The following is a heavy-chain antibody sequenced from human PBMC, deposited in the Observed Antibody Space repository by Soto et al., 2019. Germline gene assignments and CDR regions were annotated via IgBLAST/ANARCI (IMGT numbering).Heavy chain of an antibody. CDR1: GFTFSDSW. J-gene: IGHJ5*02. CDR3: VRGGSNYAS. V-gene: IGHV3-7*01. Sequence: EVQLVESGGGLVQPGGSLRLSCTVSGFTFSDSWMTWVRQAPGKGLEWVARIKPDESEKKYAVSGKGRFSISRDNAKNSMYLQMYSVRGEDTAVYYCVRGGSNYASWGQGTLVTVSS. CDR2: IKPDESEK. D-gene: IGHD4-4*01.